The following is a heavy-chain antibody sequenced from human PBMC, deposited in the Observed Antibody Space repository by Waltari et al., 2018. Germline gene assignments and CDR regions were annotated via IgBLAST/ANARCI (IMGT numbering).Heavy chain of an antibody. V-gene: IGHV4-34*02. CDR2: INHAGYT. J-gene: IGHJ6*02. CDR1: GGSFSGYY. Sequence: QVQLQQWGAGLLQSSETLSLTCAVHGGSFSGYYWGWVRPPPGKGLGWIGEINHAGYTNHNPSLRSRVTMSADTSKSQFSLKLNSVTAADTAVYYCVRLEDCTGPGGHCYSGDPFALDVWGQGTTVTVSS. CDR3: VRLEDCTGPGGHCYSGDPFALDV. D-gene: IGHD2-15*01.